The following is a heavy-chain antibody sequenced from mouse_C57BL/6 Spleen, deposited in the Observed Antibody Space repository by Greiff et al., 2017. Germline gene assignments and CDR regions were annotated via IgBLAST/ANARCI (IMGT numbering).Heavy chain of an antibody. D-gene: IGHD2-4*01. V-gene: IGHV5-4*01. J-gene: IGHJ2*01. CDR1: GFTFSSYA. CDR3: ARFSGGDYHVYFDY. Sequence: EVQGVESGGGLVKPGGSLKLSCAASGFTFSSYAMSWVRQTPEKRLEWVATISDGGSYTYYPDNVKGRFTISRDNAKNNLYLQMSHLKSEDTAMYYCARFSGGDYHVYFDYWGQGTTLTVSS. CDR2: ISDGGSYT.